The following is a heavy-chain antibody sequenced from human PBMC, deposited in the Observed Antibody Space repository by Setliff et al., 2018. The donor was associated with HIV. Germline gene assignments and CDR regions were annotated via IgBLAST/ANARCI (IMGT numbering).Heavy chain of an antibody. CDR2: IYNSGGT. Sequence: SETLSLTCAVSGVSVTSHFWSWIRQPPGKGLEWIGYIYNSGGTYYNPSLKSRITMSIDTSKNQLSLKLSSVTAADTAVYYCAREIYGGNSRPFDYWGQGTLVTVSS. CDR3: AREIYGGNSRPFDY. V-gene: IGHV4-59*02. J-gene: IGHJ4*02. D-gene: IGHD4-17*01. CDR1: GVSVTSHF.